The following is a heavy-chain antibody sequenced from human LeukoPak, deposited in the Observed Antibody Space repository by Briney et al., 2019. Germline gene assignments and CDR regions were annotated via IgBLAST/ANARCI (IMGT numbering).Heavy chain of an antibody. Sequence: ASVKVSCKASGFTFTSYGISWVRQAPGQGLEWMGWISAYNGNTNYAQKLQGRVTMTTDTSTSTAYMELRSLRSDDTAVYYCARDRAESSSGWPYDYWGQGTLVTVSS. D-gene: IGHD6-19*01. V-gene: IGHV1-18*01. CDR3: ARDRAESSSGWPYDY. CDR1: GFTFTSYG. J-gene: IGHJ4*02. CDR2: ISAYNGNT.